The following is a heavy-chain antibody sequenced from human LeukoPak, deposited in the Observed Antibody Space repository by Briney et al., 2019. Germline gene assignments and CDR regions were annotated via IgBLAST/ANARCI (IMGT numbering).Heavy chain of an antibody. CDR3: ARGDCYENRLPFDH. Sequence: GGSLSLSCAASGFTFSTYELNFVRQAPPKGLERVSYISASGKTTIYADSAQGRFSIISDNAKNSLYPQMDSLRAADTAVYFCARGDCYENRLPFDHWGQGTLVTASS. CDR1: GFTFSTYE. CDR2: ISASGKTT. V-gene: IGHV3-48*03. J-gene: IGHJ4*02. D-gene: IGHD2-21*01.